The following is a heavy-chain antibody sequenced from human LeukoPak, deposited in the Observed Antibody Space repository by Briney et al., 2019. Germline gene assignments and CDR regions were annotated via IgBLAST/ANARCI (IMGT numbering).Heavy chain of an antibody. CDR1: GYSISSGYY. V-gene: IGHV4-38-2*02. CDR2: IYHSGST. D-gene: IGHD3-3*01. Sequence: SETLSLTCTVSGYSISSGYYWGWIRQPPGKGLEWIGSIYHSGSTYYNPSLKSRVTISVDTSKNQFSLKLSSVTAADTAVYYCARESVTIFGVVIIPRSFDYWGQGTLVTVSS. CDR3: ARESVTIFGVVIIPRSFDY. J-gene: IGHJ4*02.